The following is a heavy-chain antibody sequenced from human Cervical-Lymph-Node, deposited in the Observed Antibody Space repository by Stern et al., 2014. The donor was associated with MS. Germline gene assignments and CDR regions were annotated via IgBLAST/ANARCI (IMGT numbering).Heavy chain of an antibody. CDR3: ARLKGSLTRGTYFDF. CDR1: GYSFTKSW. J-gene: IGHJ4*02. Sequence: EVQLVESGAEVEKPGDSLKISCKGSGYSFTKSWIGWVRQMPGKGLEWMGFIYPGDSDTRYSPSFQGQGIISADKSIHTASLQWSSLKASDTAIYYCARLKGSLTRGTYFDFWGQGTLVSVSS. CDR2: IYPGDSDT. D-gene: IGHD4-17*01. V-gene: IGHV5-51*03.